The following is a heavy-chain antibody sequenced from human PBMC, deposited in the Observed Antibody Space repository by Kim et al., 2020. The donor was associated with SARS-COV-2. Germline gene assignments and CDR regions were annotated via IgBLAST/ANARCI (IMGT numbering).Heavy chain of an antibody. CDR2: IKQDGTEK. V-gene: IGHV3-7*01. CDR3: ARGAGFLIDY. D-gene: IGHD2-8*01. CDR1: GFTFSSSW. J-gene: IGHJ4*02. Sequence: GGSLRLSCAASGFTFSSSWMNWVRQAPGEGLEWVAIIKQDGTEKYYVDSVKGRFTVSRDNAKDSLYLQMNSLRVDDTAVYYCARGAGFLIDYWGQGTLVTVSS.